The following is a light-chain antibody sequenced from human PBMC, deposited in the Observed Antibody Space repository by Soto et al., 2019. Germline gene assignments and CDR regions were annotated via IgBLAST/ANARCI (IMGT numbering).Light chain of an antibody. J-gene: IGLJ2*01. CDR3: QSYDISLSGWKV. CDR2: GNS. Sequence: QSVLTQPPSVSGAPGQRVTISCTGSSSNIGAGYDVHWYQQLPGTAPKLLIYGNSNRPSGVPDRFSGPKSGTSASLAITGLQAEDEADYYCQSYDISLSGWKVFGGGTKLTVL. V-gene: IGLV1-40*01. CDR1: SSNIGAGYD.